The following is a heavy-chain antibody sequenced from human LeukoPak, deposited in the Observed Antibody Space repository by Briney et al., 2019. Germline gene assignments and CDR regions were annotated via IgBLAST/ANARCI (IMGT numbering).Heavy chain of an antibody. Sequence: GGSLRLSCAASGFTFSNYWMSWVRQAPGKGLEWVANIKEDGSEKYYVDSVKGRFTISRDNAKNSLYLQMNSLRAEDTAVYYCARTIRGYWGQGTLVTASS. D-gene: IGHD3-10*01. CDR2: IKEDGSEK. V-gene: IGHV3-7*01. J-gene: IGHJ4*02. CDR3: ARTIRGY. CDR1: GFTFSNYW.